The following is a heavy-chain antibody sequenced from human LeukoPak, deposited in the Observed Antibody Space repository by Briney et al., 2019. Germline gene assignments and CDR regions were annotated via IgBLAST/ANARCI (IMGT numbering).Heavy chain of an antibody. CDR1: GFTLSSYS. CDR3: AIDHLKRAAAGTIYSA. V-gene: IGHV3-21*01. J-gene: IGHJ5*02. Sequence: VGSLRLSCAASGFTLSSYSMNWVCQAPGKGLEWVSPISSSSSYIYCADSVQARFTISRDNAKNSLYLQMNSLRAEDTAVYYCAIDHLKRAAAGTIYSAWGQGTLVTVSS. CDR2: ISSSSSYI. D-gene: IGHD6-13*01.